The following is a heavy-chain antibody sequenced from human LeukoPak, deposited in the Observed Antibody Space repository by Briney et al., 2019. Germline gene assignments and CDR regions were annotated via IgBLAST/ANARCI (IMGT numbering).Heavy chain of an antibody. J-gene: IGHJ6*03. CDR3: ARHVWGSISYMDV. CDR2: IYHSGSI. V-gene: IGHV4-38-2*02. CDR1: GFSIINIYY. Sequence: PSETLSLTCTVSGFSIINIYYWGWIRPPPGKGLEWSGSIYHSGSIYYNPSLRSRGTISVHTSKNQFSPRLSSVTAADTAVYYCARHVWGSISYMDVWGKGTTVTVSS. D-gene: IGHD6-6*01.